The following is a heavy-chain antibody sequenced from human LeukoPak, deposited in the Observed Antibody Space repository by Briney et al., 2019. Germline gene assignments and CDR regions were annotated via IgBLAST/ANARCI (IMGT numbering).Heavy chain of an antibody. CDR2: INPNSGGT. V-gene: IGHV1-2*02. D-gene: IGHD1-26*01. CDR1: VYTFTVYY. CDR3: ARDPPPVIVGGTTADY. Sequence: ASVTVSFKSSVYTFTVYYIHWVRQAPGQGGEWMGWINPNSGGTNYAQKFQGRVTMTRDTSINTAYMEVTRLKSDDTAIYYCARDPPPVIVGGTTADYWGQGTLVTVSS. J-gene: IGHJ4*02.